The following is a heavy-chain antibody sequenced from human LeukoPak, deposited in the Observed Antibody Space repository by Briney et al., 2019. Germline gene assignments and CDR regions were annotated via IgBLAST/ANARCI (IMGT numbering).Heavy chain of an antibody. V-gene: IGHV3-23*01. CDR2: ISGSGGST. D-gene: IGHD3-16*01. CDR1: GFTFSSYA. Sequence: GGSLRLSCAASGFTFSSYAMSWVRQAPGKGLEWVSGISGSGGSTYYADSVKGRFTISRDNAKNSLYLQMNSLRAEDTAVYYCARLGSHGYYYDGMDVWGQGTSVTVSS. CDR3: ARLGSHGYYYDGMDV. J-gene: IGHJ6*02.